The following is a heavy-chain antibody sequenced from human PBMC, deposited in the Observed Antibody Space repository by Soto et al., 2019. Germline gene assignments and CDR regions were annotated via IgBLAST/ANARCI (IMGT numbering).Heavy chain of an antibody. CDR1: GGSISKYY. V-gene: IGHV4-59*01. CDR3: ARSGSRYCSCANCQTGKWFDP. J-gene: IGHJ5*02. D-gene: IGHD2-2*01. CDR2: IYYSGST. Sequence: LSLTCTVSGGSISKYYWSWIRQPPGKGLEWIGYIYYSGSTNYNPSLKSRVTISVDTSKNQFSLKLSSMTAADTAVYYCARSGSRYCSCANCQTGKWFDPCGNGTLVTVS.